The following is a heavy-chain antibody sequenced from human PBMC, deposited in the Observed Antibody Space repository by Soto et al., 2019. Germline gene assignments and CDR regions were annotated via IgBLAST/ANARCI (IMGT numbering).Heavy chain of an antibody. CDR1: GYTFTSYY. J-gene: IGHJ4*02. CDR3: ARRDCFSSSCYFKY. D-gene: IGHD2-2*01. CDR2: INTSGATT. V-gene: IGHV1-46*01. Sequence: QVSLVQSGAEVKKPGASVKVSCKASGYTFTSYYVHWVRQAPGQGLEWMGIINTSGATTTYAQNFPGRVAMTRDTSTSTVYMELSSLRSEDTAVYYCARRDCFSSSCYFKYWGQGTLVTVSS.